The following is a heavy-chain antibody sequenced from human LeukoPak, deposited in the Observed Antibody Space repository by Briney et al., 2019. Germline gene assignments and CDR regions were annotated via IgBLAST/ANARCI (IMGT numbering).Heavy chain of an antibody. Sequence: ASVKVSCKVSGYTLTELSMHWVRQAPGQGLEWMGIINPSGGSTSYAQKFQGRVTMTRDTSTSTVYMELSSLRSEDTAVYYCARGGESDYWGQGTLVTVSS. V-gene: IGHV1-46*01. CDR3: ARGGESDY. CDR2: INPSGGST. CDR1: GYTLTELS. J-gene: IGHJ4*02. D-gene: IGHD3-10*01.